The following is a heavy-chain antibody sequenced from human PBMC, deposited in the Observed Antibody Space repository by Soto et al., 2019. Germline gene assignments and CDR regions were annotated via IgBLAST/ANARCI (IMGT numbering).Heavy chain of an antibody. Sequence: QVQLVQSGAEVKKPGSSVKVSCKASGGTFSSYAISWVRQAPGQGLEWMGGIIPIFGTANYAQKFQGRVTITADDSTSTAYMELSSLRSEDTAVYYCARETYSSSPTGPYYYYYGMDVWGQGTTVTVSS. CDR3: ARETYSSSPTGPYYYYYGMDV. CDR2: IIPIFGTA. J-gene: IGHJ6*02. CDR1: GGTFSSYA. V-gene: IGHV1-69*01. D-gene: IGHD6-13*01.